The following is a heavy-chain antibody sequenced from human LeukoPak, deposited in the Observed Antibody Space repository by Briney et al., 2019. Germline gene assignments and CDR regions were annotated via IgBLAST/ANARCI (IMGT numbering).Heavy chain of an antibody. J-gene: IGHJ4*02. V-gene: IGHV4-59*08. D-gene: IGHD3-3*01. CDR1: GGSISSYY. CDR3: AAGGISYDFWSGSDY. Sequence: SETLSLTCTVSGGSISSYYWSWIRQPPGKGLEWIGYIYYSGSTNYNPSLKSRVTISVDTSKNQFSLKLSSVTAADTAVYYCAAGGISYDFWSGSDYWGQGTLVTVSS. CDR2: IYYSGST.